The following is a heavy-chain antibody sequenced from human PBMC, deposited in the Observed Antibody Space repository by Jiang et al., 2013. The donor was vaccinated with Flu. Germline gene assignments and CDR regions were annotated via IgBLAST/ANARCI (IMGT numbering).Heavy chain of an antibody. J-gene: IGHJ2*01. Sequence: SGAEVKKPGASVKVSCKASGYTFTGYYMHWVRQAPGQGLEWMGWINPNSGGTNYAQKFQGWVTMTRDTSISTAYMELSRLRSDDTAVYYCARDRSYYDSSGYRTAYWYFDLWGRGTLVTVSS. D-gene: IGHD3-22*01. CDR2: INPNSGGT. V-gene: IGHV1-2*04. CDR3: ARDRSYYDSSGYRTAYWYFDL. CDR1: GYTFTGYY.